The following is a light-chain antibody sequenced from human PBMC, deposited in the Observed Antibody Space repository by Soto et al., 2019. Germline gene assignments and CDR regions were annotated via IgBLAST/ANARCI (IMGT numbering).Light chain of an antibody. J-gene: IGKJ5*01. V-gene: IGKV3-20*01. CDR2: GAS. Sequence: IVLTQSPGTLSLSPGDRATLSCRASHSMSNSNLAWYQHKPGQAPRLLIYGASNRATGIPDRFSGSGSGTDFILTISRLEPEDFAVYYCQQYGSSPSITCGQGTRREIK. CDR1: HSMSNSN. CDR3: QQYGSSPSIT.